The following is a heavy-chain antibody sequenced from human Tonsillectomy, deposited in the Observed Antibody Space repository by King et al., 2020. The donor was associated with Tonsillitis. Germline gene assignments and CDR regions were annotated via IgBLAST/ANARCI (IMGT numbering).Heavy chain of an antibody. Sequence: VQLVESGGGLAQPGGSLRLSCAASGFTFSYYAMSWVRQAPGKGLEWVSAISGSGGTPYYVDSVRGRFTISRDNSKNTLYLQMNTLRADDTAVYYCAKSGSGRATIRHYMDVWGKGTTVTVSS. J-gene: IGHJ6*03. CDR1: GFTFSYYA. V-gene: IGHV3-23*04. CDR2: ISGSGGTP. D-gene: IGHD5-24*01. CDR3: AKSGSGRATIRHYMDV.